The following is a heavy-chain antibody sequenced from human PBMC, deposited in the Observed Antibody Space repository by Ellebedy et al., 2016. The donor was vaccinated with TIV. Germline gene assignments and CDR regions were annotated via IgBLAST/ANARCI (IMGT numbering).Heavy chain of an antibody. CDR1: GFTFSSYS. CDR3: TRDVGFVAGTGGY. J-gene: IGHJ4*02. V-gene: IGHV3-21*01. D-gene: IGHD6-19*01. CDR2: ISSSSSYI. Sequence: GESLKISCAASGFTFSSYSMNWVRQAPGKGLEWVSSISSSSSYIYYADSVKGRFTISRDNAKNSLYLQMNSLRDEDTAVYYCTRDVGFVAGTGGYWGQGNLVTVSS.